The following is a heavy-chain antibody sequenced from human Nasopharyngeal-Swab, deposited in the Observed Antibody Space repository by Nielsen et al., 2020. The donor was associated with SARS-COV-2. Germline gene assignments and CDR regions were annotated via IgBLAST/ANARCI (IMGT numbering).Heavy chain of an antibody. J-gene: IGHJ4*02. CDR2: FDPEDGET. CDR1: GGTFSSYA. Sequence: ASVKVSCKASGGTFSSYAISWVRQAPGQGLEWMGGFDPEDGETIYAQKFQGRVTMTEDTSTDTAYMELSSLRGGGEAVYYCATDRRVTLSHYFDYWGQGTLVTVSS. V-gene: IGHV1-24*01. CDR3: ATDRRVTLSHYFDY. D-gene: IGHD3-10*01.